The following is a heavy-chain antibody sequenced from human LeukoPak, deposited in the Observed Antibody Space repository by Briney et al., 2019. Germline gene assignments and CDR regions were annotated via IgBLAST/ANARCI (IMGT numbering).Heavy chain of an antibody. Sequence: GGSLRLSCAASGFTFSSYEMNWVRQAPGKGLVWVSYTSSSGSTIYYADSVKGRFTISRDNAKNSLYLQMNSLRAEDTAVYYCAREGVYDSWDYWGQGTLVTVSS. J-gene: IGHJ4*02. D-gene: IGHD3-3*01. CDR3: AREGVYDSWDY. CDR2: TSSSGSTI. V-gene: IGHV3-48*03. CDR1: GFTFSSYE.